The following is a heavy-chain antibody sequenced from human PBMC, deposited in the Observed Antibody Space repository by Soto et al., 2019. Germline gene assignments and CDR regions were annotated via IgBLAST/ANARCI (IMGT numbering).Heavy chain of an antibody. CDR2: ISAYNGNT. CDR3: ARVAAAGPLEVAFDI. D-gene: IGHD6-13*01. CDR1: GYTFTSYG. J-gene: IGHJ3*02. V-gene: IGHV1-18*04. Sequence: QVQLVQSGAEVKKPGASVKVSCKASGYTFTSYGISWVRQAPGQGLEWMGWISAYNGNTNYAQKLQGRVTMTTDTSTSTGYMELRSLRSDDTAVYYCARVAAAGPLEVAFDIWGQGTMVTVSS.